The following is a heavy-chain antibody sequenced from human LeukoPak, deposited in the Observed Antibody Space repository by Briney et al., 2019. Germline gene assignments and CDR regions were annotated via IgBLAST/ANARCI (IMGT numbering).Heavy chain of an antibody. V-gene: IGHV4-61*02. CDR2: IYTSGSN. CDR1: GGSISSGCYH. D-gene: IGHD3-10*01. Sequence: PSESLSLTCTVSGGSISSGCYHWGWLRQPAGNGREGFGRIYTSGSNNYNSSLRRRVTVSVDTSKNQFSLKLSSVTAADTAVYYCARLVWGWFDPWGQGTLVTVSS. J-gene: IGHJ5*02. CDR3: ARLVWGWFDP.